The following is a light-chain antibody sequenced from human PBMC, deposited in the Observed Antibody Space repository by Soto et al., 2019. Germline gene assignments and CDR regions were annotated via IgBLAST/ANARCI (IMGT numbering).Light chain of an antibody. J-gene: IGKJ2*01. CDR1: QSVTSSY. V-gene: IGKV3-20*01. CDR3: QQYGSSPPYS. Sequence: EIVLTQSPGTLSLSPGERATLSCRASQSVTSSYLAWYQQNPGQAPRLLIYGASSRATGIPDTFSGSGSGTDFTLTISRLEPEDFAVYYCQQYGSSPPYSFGQGTKVEIK. CDR2: GAS.